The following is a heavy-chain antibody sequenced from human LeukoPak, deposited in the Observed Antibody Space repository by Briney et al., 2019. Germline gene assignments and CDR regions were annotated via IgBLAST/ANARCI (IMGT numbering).Heavy chain of an antibody. Sequence: RASVKVSCKASGYTLTSYYMHWVRQAPGQGLEGMGVINPSGGRTNYAQKFQCRVTMTRDTSTSTLYMELSSLRSEDTAVYYCARDLGNDYWGQGTLVTVSS. J-gene: IGHJ4*02. D-gene: IGHD3-16*01. CDR2: INPSGGRT. CDR1: GYTLTSYY. CDR3: ARDLGNDY. V-gene: IGHV1-46*01.